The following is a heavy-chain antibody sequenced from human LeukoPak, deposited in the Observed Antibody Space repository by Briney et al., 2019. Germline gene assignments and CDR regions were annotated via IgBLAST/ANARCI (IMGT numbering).Heavy chain of an antibody. V-gene: IGHV3-30*02. CDR3: AKGLDSSSWYS. D-gene: IGHD6-13*01. CDR2: IWYGGSNK. CDR1: GFTFSSYG. J-gene: IGHJ4*02. Sequence: GGSLRLSCAASGFTFSSYGMHWVRQAPGKGLKWVAVIWYGGSNKYYADSVKGRFTISRDNSKNTLYLQMNSLRAEDTAVYYCAKGLDSSSWYSWGQGTLVTVSS.